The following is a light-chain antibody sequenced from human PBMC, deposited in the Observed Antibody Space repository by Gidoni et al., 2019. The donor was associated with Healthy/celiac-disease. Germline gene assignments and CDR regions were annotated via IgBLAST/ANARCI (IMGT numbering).Light chain of an antibody. Sequence: EIVLTKSPATLSLSPGERATLACRASPSVSSYLAWYQQTPGHAPSLLIYDASNRATGIPARFIGIGSRTDFTLSISSLEPEDFAVYYCQQRSNWPPLTFGGGTKVEI. J-gene: IGKJ4*01. CDR2: DAS. CDR3: QQRSNWPPLT. V-gene: IGKV3-11*01. CDR1: PSVSSY.